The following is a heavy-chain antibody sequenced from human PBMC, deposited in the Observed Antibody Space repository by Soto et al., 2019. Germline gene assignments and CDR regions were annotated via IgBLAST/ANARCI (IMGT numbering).Heavy chain of an antibody. CDR1: GFSLSTSGVA. CDR2: IYWDDDK. V-gene: IGHV2-5*02. D-gene: IGHD5-12*01. CDR3: VHLTRTWLHSDY. J-gene: IGHJ4*02. Sequence: QITLKESGPTLVKPTQPLTLTCTFSGFSLSTSGVAVGWIRQPPGKTLEWLAFIYWDDDKRYSPSLKSRLTITKDTSKNQVVRTMTNMDPVDTATYDCVHLTRTWLHSDYWGQGTLVTVAS.